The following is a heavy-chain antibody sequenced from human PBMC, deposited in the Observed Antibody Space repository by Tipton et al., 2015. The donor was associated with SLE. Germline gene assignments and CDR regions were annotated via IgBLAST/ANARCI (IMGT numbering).Heavy chain of an antibody. CDR2: IYHSGST. J-gene: IGHJ4*02. CDR1: GGSISSGGYS. CDR3: ARSSGDSLYYFNY. Sequence: TLSLTCAVSGGSISSGGYSWSWIRQPPGEGLEWVGFIYHSGSTYYNPSLKSRVSISVDRSKNLLTLMMTSVTAADTAIYYCARSSGDSLYYFNYWGQGALVTVSS. V-gene: IGHV4-30-2*01. D-gene: IGHD2-15*01.